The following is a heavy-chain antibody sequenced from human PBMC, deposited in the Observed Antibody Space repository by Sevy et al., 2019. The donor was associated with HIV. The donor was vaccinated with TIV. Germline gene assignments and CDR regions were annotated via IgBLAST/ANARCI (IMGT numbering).Heavy chain of an antibody. Sequence: GGSLRLSCAASGFTFSSYAMHWVRQAPGKGLEWVAVISYDGSNKYYADSVKGRFTISRDNSKNTLYLRMNSLRAEDTAVYYCARDLCYWGQGTLVTVSS. CDR3: ARDLCY. J-gene: IGHJ4*02. V-gene: IGHV3-30*04. CDR1: GFTFSSYA. CDR2: ISYDGSNK.